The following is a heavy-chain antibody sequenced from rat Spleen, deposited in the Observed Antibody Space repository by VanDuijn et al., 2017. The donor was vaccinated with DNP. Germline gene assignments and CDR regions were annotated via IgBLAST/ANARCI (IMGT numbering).Heavy chain of an antibody. V-gene: IGHV5S11*01. J-gene: IGHJ2*01. CDR3: ASSMGTYYPYYFDY. CDR2: ISIGGSKT. Sequence: EVQLVESGGDLVQPGRSLKLSCAASGFIFSNYDMAWVRQAPTKGLEWVASISIGGSKTYYRDSVKGRFTISRDNAKSTLYLQMDSLRSEETATYYCASSMGTYYPYYFDYWGQGVMVTVSS. D-gene: IGHD1-12*02. CDR1: GFIFSNYD.